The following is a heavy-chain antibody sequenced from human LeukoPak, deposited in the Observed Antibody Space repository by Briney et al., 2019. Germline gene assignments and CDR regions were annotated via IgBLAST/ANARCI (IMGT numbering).Heavy chain of an antibody. Sequence: GASLKISCKGSGSSFTSYWIGWVRQMPGKGLEWMGIIYPGDSDTRYSPSFQGQVTISADKSISTAYLQRSSLKASDTAMYYCARHGSGIAAAVVYWGQGTLVTGSS. J-gene: IGHJ4*02. CDR2: IYPGDSDT. V-gene: IGHV5-51*01. D-gene: IGHD6-13*01. CDR3: ARHGSGIAAAVVY. CDR1: GSSFTSYW.